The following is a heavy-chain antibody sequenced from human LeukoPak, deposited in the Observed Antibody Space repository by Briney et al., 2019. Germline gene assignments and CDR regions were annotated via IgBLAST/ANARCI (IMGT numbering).Heavy chain of an antibody. Sequence: GGSLRLSCAASGFTLSSYAMSWVRQAPGKGLEWVAVISYDGSNKYYADSVKGRFTISRDNSKNTLYLQMNSLRAEDTAVYYCARIRGIAVAGTIDYWGQGTLVTVSS. D-gene: IGHD6-19*01. V-gene: IGHV3-30-3*01. J-gene: IGHJ4*02. CDR2: ISYDGSNK. CDR3: ARIRGIAVAGTIDY. CDR1: GFTLSSYA.